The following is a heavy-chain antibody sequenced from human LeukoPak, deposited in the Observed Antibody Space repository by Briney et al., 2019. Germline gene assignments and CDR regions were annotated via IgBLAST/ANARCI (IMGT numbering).Heavy chain of an antibody. V-gene: IGHV4-31*03. Sequence: SETLSLTCTVSGGSISSGGYYWSWIRQHPGKGLEWIGYIYYSGSTYYNPSLKSRVTISVDTSKNQFSLKLSSVTATDTAVYYCARDPGHSGSYYSGYYYGMDVWGQGTTVTVSS. CDR3: ARDPGHSGSYYSGYYYGMDV. CDR2: IYYSGST. CDR1: GGSISSGGYY. D-gene: IGHD1-26*01. J-gene: IGHJ6*02.